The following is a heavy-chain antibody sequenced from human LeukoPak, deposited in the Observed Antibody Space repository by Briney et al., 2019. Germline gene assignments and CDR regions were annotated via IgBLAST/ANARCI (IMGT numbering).Heavy chain of an antibody. J-gene: IGHJ4*02. Sequence: ASVKVSCKASGYTFTGYYMHWVRQAPGQGLEWMGWINPNSGGTNYAQKFQGRVTMTRDTSISTAYMELSRLRSDDTAVYYCARAAVWDCYDSSGPRGFDYWGQGTLVTVSS. CDR2: INPNSGGT. CDR3: ARAAVWDCYDSSGPRGFDY. CDR1: GYTFTGYY. D-gene: IGHD3-22*01. V-gene: IGHV1-2*02.